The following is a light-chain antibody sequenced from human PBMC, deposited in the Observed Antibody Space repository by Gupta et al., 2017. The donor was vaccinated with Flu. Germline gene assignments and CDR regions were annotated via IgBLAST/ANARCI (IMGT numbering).Light chain of an antibody. CDR2: GNS. J-gene: IGLJ3*02. CDR3: ATWDDTLSGWV. V-gene: IGLV1-47*01. CDR1: SSNIGSKY. Sequence: QSVLTQPPSASGTPGQRVSIPCSGSSSNIGSKYVYWYQQLPGTAPKLLIYGNSQRPSGVPDRLSGSKSGTSASLAISGLRPDDEADYYCATWDDTLSGWVFGGGTKLTVL.